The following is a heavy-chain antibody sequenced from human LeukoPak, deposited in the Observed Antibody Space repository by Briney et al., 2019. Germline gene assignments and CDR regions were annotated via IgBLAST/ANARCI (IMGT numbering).Heavy chain of an antibody. V-gene: IGHV4-39*07. CDR1: GVSISSTNSY. Sequence: TLSLTCTVSGVSISSTNSYWGWIRQSPRTGLEWIGNIYSSGSTYYNPSLKSRSTISIDTSENQFSLKLTSVTAADTAVYYCARKREGPTTGIDYWGQGTLVTVSS. CDR3: ARKREGPTTGIDY. J-gene: IGHJ4*02. CDR2: IYSSGST. D-gene: IGHD1-26*01.